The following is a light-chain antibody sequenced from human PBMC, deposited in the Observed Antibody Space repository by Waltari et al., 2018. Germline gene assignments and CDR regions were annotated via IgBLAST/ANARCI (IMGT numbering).Light chain of an antibody. Sequence: EIVLTQSPLSLPVTPGEAVSISCRSSQSLLHSIGRDYLDWYHQKPGQSPQLLIYLGTLRASGVPDRFSGSASGTEFTLKISRVEADDVGVFYCMQGLQTPPTFGQGTKLEIK. CDR2: LGT. CDR3: MQGLQTPPT. V-gene: IGKV2-28*01. J-gene: IGKJ2*01. CDR1: QSLLHSIGRDY.